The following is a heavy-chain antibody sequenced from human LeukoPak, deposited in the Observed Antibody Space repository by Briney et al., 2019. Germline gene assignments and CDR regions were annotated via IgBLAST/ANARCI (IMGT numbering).Heavy chain of an antibody. CDR1: GFTFSSYS. Sequence: GGSLRLSCAASGFTFSSYSMNWVRQAPGKGLEWVSSISSSSSYIYYADSVKGRFTISRDNSKNTLYLQMNSLRAEDTAVYYCAKSASLGYCSGGSCYFDYWGQGTLVTVSS. J-gene: IGHJ4*02. CDR3: AKSASLGYCSGGSCYFDY. D-gene: IGHD2-15*01. CDR2: ISSSSSYI. V-gene: IGHV3-21*04.